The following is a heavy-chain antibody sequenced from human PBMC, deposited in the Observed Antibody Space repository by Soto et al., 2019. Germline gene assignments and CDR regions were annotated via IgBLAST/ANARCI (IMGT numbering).Heavy chain of an antibody. D-gene: IGHD3-22*01. CDR2: ISSSSSTI. CDR1: GFTFSSYS. V-gene: IGHV3-48*02. CDR3: GGDSSGYYYPDAFDI. J-gene: IGHJ3*02. Sequence: GVSLSLSCAASGFTFSSYSMNWVRQAPGKGLEWVSYISSSSSTIYYADSVKGRFTISRDNAKNSLYLQMNSLRDEDTALYYCGGDSSGYYYPDAFDIWGQGTMVTVSS.